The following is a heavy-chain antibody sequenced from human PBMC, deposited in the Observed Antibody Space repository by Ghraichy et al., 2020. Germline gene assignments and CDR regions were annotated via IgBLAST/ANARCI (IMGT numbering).Heavy chain of an antibody. D-gene: IGHD6-13*01. J-gene: IGHJ4*02. CDR2: VYTSGST. Sequence: SETLSLTCSVSGASVSSGHYYWTWIRQPAGKGLEWIGRVYTSGSTIYSPSLKSRVTISLDTSKNQFSLKLNSVAAADTAVYYCASLAADYSSTYYYFDYWGQGTLVTVSP. CDR1: GASVSSGHYY. V-gene: IGHV4-61*02. CDR3: ASLAADYSSTYYYFDY.